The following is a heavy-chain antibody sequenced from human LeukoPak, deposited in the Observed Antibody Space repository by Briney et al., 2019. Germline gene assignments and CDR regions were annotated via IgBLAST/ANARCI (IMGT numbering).Heavy chain of an antibody. Sequence: GASVKVSCKASGFTFTSSAVQWVRQARGQRLEWIGWIVVGSGNTNYAQKFQGRVTITRDTSASTAYMELSSLRSEDTAVYYCARGQLGYCSSTSCYRGNWFDPWGQGTLVTVSS. CDR2: IVVGSGNT. CDR1: GFTFTSSA. D-gene: IGHD2-2*02. CDR3: ARGQLGYCSSTSCYRGNWFDP. V-gene: IGHV1-58*01. J-gene: IGHJ5*02.